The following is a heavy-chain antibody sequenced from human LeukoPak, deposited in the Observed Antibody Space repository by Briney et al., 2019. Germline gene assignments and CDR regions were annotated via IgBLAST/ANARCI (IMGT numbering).Heavy chain of an antibody. V-gene: IGHV4-59*01. J-gene: IGHJ4*02. CDR2: IYYSGST. CDR3: ARALYDLGGYFDY. CDR1: GGSISSYY. Sequence: SETLSLTCTVSGGSISSYYWSWIRQPPGKGLGWIGYIYYSGSTNYNPSLKSRVTISVDTSKNQFSLKLSSVTAADTAVYYCARALYDLGGYFDYWGQGTLVTVSS. D-gene: IGHD5/OR15-5a*01.